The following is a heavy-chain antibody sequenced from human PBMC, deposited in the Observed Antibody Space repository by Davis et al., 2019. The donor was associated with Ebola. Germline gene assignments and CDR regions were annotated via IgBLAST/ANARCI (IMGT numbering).Heavy chain of an antibody. Sequence: GESLKISCAASGFMFSSYTLSWVRQAPGKGLEWLSTISDSGDSTYLADSVKGRFTISRDNSKNTLYLQMNSLRAEDTAVYYCAKVGWFGYWGQGTLVTVSS. D-gene: IGHD1-26*01. CDR3: AKVGWFGY. J-gene: IGHJ4*02. CDR2: ISDSGDST. V-gene: IGHV3-23*01. CDR1: GFMFSSYT.